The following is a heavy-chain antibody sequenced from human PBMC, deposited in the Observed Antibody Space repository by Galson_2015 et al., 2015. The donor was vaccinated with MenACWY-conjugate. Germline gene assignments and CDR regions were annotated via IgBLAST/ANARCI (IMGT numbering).Heavy chain of an antibody. Sequence: SLRLSCAASGFSFSDDYMAWIRQAPGKGLEWIAFINGYSTFTYYSDSVKGRFTISRDNAKNSLFLHMNSLRVEGTAVYFCAREAPTSPASRFDYWGQGTLVTVSS. CDR3: AREAPTSPASRFDY. CDR2: INGYSTFT. J-gene: IGHJ4*02. D-gene: IGHD1-1*01. V-gene: IGHV3-11*06. CDR1: GFSFSDDY.